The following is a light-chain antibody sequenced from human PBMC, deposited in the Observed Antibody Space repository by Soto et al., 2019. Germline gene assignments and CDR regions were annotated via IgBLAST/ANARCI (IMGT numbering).Light chain of an antibody. CDR2: DGS. CDR3: CSYKGISTYVV. CDR1: SSNLGSYNL. J-gene: IGLJ2*01. Sequence: QSVLTQPASVSGSPGQSITISCTGTSSNLGSYNLVSWYQQHPGKAPKLIIYDGSKRPSVVSNRFSGSKSGTTASLTTSGLEADDDDYYYCCSYKGISTYVVFGGGTKLTVL. V-gene: IGLV2-23*01.